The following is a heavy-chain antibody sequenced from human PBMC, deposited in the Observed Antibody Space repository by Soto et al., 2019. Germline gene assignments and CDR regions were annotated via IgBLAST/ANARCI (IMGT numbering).Heavy chain of an antibody. CDR1: GYTFTSYG. V-gene: IGHV1-18*04. D-gene: IGHD3-10*01. Sequence: GASVKVSCKASGYTFTSYGISWVRQAPGQGLEWMGWISAYNGNTNYAQKLQGRVTMTTDTSTSTAYMELRSLRSDDTAVYYCARDHYYGSGSYYIKEGRTYYYYGMDVWGQGTTVTVSS. CDR2: ISAYNGNT. CDR3: ARDHYYGSGSYYIKEGRTYYYYGMDV. J-gene: IGHJ6*02.